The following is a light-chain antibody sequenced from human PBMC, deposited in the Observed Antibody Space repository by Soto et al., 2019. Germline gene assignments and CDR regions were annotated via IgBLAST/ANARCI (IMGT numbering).Light chain of an antibody. CDR1: SSNIGSNY. J-gene: IGLJ1*01. V-gene: IGLV1-47*01. Sequence: QSVLTQPPSASGTPGQRVTISCSGSSSNIGSNYVYWYQQIPGTAPKLLISRNNQRPSGVPDRFSGSKSGTSASLAISGLRSEDEADYYCAAWDDSLSGRVFGTGTKVTVL. CDR3: AAWDDSLSGRV. CDR2: RNN.